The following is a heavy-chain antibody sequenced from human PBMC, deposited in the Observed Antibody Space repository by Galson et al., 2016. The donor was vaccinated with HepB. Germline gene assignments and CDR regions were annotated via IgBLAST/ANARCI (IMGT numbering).Heavy chain of an antibody. CDR3: ARRRSFERRGFLRFGELSGFNCFDV. D-gene: IGHD3-10*01. J-gene: IGHJ5*02. CDR2: IYWDDDK. V-gene: IGHV2-5*02. CDR1: GFSLSTSEVG. Sequence: PALVKPTQTLTLACSFSGFSLSTSEVGVGWIRQPPGKALEWLAVIYWDDDKRYSPSLKSRLTITKDTSKNQVVLTMTNMDAVDTATYYCARRRSFERRGFLRFGELSGFNCFDVWGQGNLVTVSS.